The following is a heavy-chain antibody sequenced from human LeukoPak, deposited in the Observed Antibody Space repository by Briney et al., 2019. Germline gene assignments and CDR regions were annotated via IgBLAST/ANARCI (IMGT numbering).Heavy chain of an antibody. V-gene: IGHV1-69*13. Sequence: SVKVSCKASGGTFSSYAISWVRQAPGRGLEWMGGIIPIFGTANYAQKFQGRVTITADESTSTAYMELSSLRSEDTAVYYCARRYYYDSSGYHEYYFDYWGQGTLVTVSS. CDR3: ARRYYYDSSGYHEYYFDY. J-gene: IGHJ4*02. CDR2: IIPIFGTA. D-gene: IGHD3-22*01. CDR1: GGTFSSYA.